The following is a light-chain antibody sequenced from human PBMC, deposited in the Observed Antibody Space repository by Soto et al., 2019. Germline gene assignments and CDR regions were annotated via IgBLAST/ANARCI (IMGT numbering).Light chain of an antibody. CDR1: QTLSRSY. V-gene: IGKV3-20*01. CDR2: GAS. Sequence: EIVLTQSPGTLSLSPGERATLSCRASQTLSRSYLAWYQQKPGQAPRLLVSGASRRATGIPDRFSGGGSGTDFTLTISRLEPEDFVLYYCQQYDGTPITFGQGTRLEIK. J-gene: IGKJ5*01. CDR3: QQYDGTPIT.